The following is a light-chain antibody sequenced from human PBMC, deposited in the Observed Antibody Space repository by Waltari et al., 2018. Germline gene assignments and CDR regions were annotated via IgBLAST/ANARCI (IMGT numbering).Light chain of an antibody. J-gene: IGKJ4*01. Sequence: EIVMTQSPGPLSLSPGERATLSCRASQSVSKELAWYQQKPGQPPRLLIYGASTRATGIPARFSGSGSETEFTLTISSLQSEDFGVYCCQQYNSWPLTFGGGTKVEIK. CDR2: GAS. CDR3: QQYNSWPLT. CDR1: QSVSKE. V-gene: IGKV3-15*01.